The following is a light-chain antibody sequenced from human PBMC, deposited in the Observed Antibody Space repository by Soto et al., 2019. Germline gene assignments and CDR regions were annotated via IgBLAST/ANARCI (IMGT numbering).Light chain of an antibody. CDR3: QLSYLTPRT. V-gene: IGKV1-39*01. Sequence: IQMTQSPSSLSASVGDRVTITCRASQRISSSLNWYQHKVGRAPKLLVYAASSLQTGVPSRFTGRRSSTGFTLAIRRLQPEDFATYYCQLSYLTPRTFGQGTKLEIK. CDR1: QRISSS. J-gene: IGKJ2*01. CDR2: AAS.